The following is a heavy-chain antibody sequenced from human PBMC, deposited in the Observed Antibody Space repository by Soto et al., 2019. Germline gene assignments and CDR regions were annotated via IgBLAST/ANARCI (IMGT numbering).Heavy chain of an antibody. CDR2: IYYSGST. CDR3: ARGKLWFVELLPYYYYGMDV. J-gene: IGHJ6*02. CDR1: GGSISSYY. D-gene: IGHD3-10*01. V-gene: IGHV4-59*01. Sequence: SETLSLTCTVSGGSISSYYWSWIRQPPGKGLEWIGYIYYSGSTNYNPSLKSRVTISVDTSKNQFSLKLSSVTAADTAVYYCARGKLWFVELLPYYYYGMDVWGQGTTVPVSS.